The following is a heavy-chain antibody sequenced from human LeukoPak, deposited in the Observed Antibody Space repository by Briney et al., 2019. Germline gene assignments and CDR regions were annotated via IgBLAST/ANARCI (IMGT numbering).Heavy chain of an antibody. CDR1: GGSISSYY. D-gene: IGHD3-10*01. J-gene: IGHJ4*02. CDR2: IYYSGST. V-gene: IGHV4-59*08. Sequence: SETLSLTCTVSGGSISSYYWSWIRQPPGKGLEWIGSIYYSGSTYYNPSLKSRVTISVDTSKNQFTLKLNSVTATDTAVYYCARHYGPWGQGTLVTVSS. CDR3: ARHYGP.